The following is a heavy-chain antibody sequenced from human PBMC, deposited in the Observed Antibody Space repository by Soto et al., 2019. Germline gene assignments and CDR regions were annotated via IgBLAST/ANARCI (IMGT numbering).Heavy chain of an antibody. D-gene: IGHD6-19*01. CDR3: ARVRKQWLDNWFDP. CDR2: INHSVST. V-gene: IGHV4-34*01. Sequence: QVQLQQWGAGLLKPSETLSLTCAVYGGSFSGYYWSWIRQPPGKGLEWIGEINHSVSTNYNPSLKSRVTISVDTSKNQFSLKLSSVTAADTAVYYCARVRKQWLDNWFDPWGQGTLVTVSS. CDR1: GGSFSGYY. J-gene: IGHJ5*02.